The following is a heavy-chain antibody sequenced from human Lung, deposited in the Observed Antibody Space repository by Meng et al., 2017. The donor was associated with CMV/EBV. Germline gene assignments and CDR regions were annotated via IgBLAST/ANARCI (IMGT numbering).Heavy chain of an antibody. CDR3: ARVGWENVADY. CDR1: GYSISSGYY. Sequence: SDPLSPTCTVPGYSISSGYYWGWSRQPPGKGLEWIGSIYHSGSTYYNPSLKSRVTISVDTSKNQFSLKLSSVTAADTAVYYCARVGWENVADYWGQGTLVTVSS. J-gene: IGHJ4*02. CDR2: IYHSGST. D-gene: IGHD1-26*01. V-gene: IGHV4-38-2*02.